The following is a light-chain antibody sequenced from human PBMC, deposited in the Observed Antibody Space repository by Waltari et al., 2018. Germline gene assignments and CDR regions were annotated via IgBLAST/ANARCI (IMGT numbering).Light chain of an antibody. J-gene: IGLJ3*02. CDR2: YNSDSEK. CDR3: MFWPSNVWV. Sequence: QPVLTQPPSSSASPGESARLTCTLPSDFNVGDFIIYWYQQRPGSPPRFLLYYNSDSEKAQGSGVPNRFSGSKDASANAGILLISGLQSEDEADYYCMFWPSNVWVFGGGTKLTVL. CDR1: SDFNVGDFI. V-gene: IGLV5-37*01.